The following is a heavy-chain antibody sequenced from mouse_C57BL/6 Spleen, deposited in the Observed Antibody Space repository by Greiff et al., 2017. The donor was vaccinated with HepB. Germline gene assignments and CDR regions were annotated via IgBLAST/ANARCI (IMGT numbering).Heavy chain of an antibody. V-gene: IGHV1-81*01. CDR1: GYTFTSYG. CDR3: AREDDYPFAY. CDR2: IYPRSGNT. Sequence: VKLVESGAELARPGASVKLSCKASGYTFTSYGISWVKQRTGQGLEWIGEIYPRSGNTYYNEKFKGKATLTADKSSSTAYMELRSLTSEDSAVYFCAREDDYPFAYWGQGTLVTVSA. D-gene: IGHD2-4*01. J-gene: IGHJ3*01.